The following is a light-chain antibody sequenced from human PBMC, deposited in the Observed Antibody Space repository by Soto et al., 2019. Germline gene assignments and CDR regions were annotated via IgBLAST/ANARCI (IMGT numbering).Light chain of an antibody. J-gene: IGKJ1*01. CDR3: HHCKSYSGP. CDR1: QSISTW. CDR2: DAS. Sequence: DIQRTQTPSTLSASVGDGVTITSRASQSISTWLAWYQQKPVKAPGLLIYDASSLESGVPSRFSASGSGTEFTLTISSLHPEDFATYYCHHCKSYSGPFGQGTKADIK. V-gene: IGKV1-5*01.